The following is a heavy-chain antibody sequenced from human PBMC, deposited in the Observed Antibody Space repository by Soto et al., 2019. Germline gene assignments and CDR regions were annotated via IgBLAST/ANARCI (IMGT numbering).Heavy chain of an antibody. J-gene: IGHJ4*02. Sequence: PGGSLRLSCAASGFTFSTYWIHWVRQAPWKGLVWVSRINYDGSSTDYADSVKGRFTISRDNAKNTLYLQMNTLTAEDTAVYYCTRGPRPTSVGKGADWGQGTLVTVS. CDR3: TRGPRPTSVGKGAD. V-gene: IGHV3-74*01. D-gene: IGHD6-13*01. CDR2: INYDGSST. CDR1: GFTFSTYW.